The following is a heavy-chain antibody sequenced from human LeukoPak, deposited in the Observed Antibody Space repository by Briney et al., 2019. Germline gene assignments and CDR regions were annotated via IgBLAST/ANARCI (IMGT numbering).Heavy chain of an antibody. CDR1: GYSISSGYY. Sequence: SETLSLTCTVSGYSISSGYYWGWIRQPPGKGLEWIGRIYTSGSTNYNPSLKSRVTISVDTSKNQFSLKLSSVTAADTAVYYCARDYLTGGDYWGQGTLVTVSS. D-gene: IGHD2-8*02. CDR3: ARDYLTGGDY. V-gene: IGHV4-38-2*02. CDR2: IYTSGST. J-gene: IGHJ4*02.